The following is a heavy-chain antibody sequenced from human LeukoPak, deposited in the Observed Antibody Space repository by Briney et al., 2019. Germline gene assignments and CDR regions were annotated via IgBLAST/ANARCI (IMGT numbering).Heavy chain of an antibody. CDR1: GYTFTSYD. CDR2: ISVYNGNT. V-gene: IGHV1-18*01. J-gene: IGHJ6*02. Sequence: ASVKVSCKASGYTFTSYDFSWVRQAPGQGLEWMGWISVYNGNTNYAQKLQGRVTMTTDTSTSTAYMELRSLRSDDTAVYYCAREGYCSGGSCYLGYYYYGMDVWGQGTTVTVSS. CDR3: AREGYCSGGSCYLGYYYYGMDV. D-gene: IGHD2-15*01.